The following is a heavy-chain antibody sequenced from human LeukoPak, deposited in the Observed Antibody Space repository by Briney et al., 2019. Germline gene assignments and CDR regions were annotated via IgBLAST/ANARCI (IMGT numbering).Heavy chain of an antibody. CDR2: INWNGGST. CDR1: GFTFSSYW. J-gene: IGHJ4*02. V-gene: IGHV3-20*04. Sequence: GGSLRLSCAASGFTFSSYWMTWVRQAPGKGLEWVSGINWNGGSTGYADSVKGRFTISRDNAKNSLYLQMNSLRAEDTALYYCARSYGSGSYYHDYWGQGTLVTVSS. CDR3: ARSYGSGSYYHDY. D-gene: IGHD3-10*01.